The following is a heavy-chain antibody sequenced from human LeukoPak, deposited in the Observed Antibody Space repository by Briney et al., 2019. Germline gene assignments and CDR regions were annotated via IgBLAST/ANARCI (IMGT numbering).Heavy chain of an antibody. CDR1: GFTFRSYA. Sequence: PGGSLRLSCAGSGFTFRSYAMSWVRQAPGKGLEWVSVIIGSGGSTDYADSVKGRFTISRDNSKNTLYLQMNSLRAEDTAVYYCAKEPYDGTGGYYCDYWGQGTLVTVSS. D-gene: IGHD3-16*01. V-gene: IGHV3-23*01. J-gene: IGHJ4*02. CDR3: AKEPYDGTGGYYCDY. CDR2: IIGSGGST.